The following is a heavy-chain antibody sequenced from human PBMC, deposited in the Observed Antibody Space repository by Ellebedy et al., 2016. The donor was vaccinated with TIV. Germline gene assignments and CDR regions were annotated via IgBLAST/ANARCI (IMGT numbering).Heavy chain of an antibody. Sequence: ASVKVSXKASGYTFTSNDINWVRQATGQGLEWMGWMNANSGATGYAQKFQGRVTMTRDTSISTAYMEVTSLSPEDTAVYYCARGGRTAANDYWGQGTLVTVSS. CDR2: MNANSGAT. CDR3: ARGGRTAANDY. CDR1: GYTFTSND. J-gene: IGHJ4*02. D-gene: IGHD2-2*01. V-gene: IGHV1-8*01.